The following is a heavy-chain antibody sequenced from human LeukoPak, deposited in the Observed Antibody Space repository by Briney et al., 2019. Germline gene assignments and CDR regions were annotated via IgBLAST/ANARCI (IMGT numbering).Heavy chain of an antibody. V-gene: IGHV4-38-2*02. Sequence: PSETLSLTCTVSGCSISSGYYWGWIRQPPGKGLEWIGSIYHSGSTYYNPSLKSRVTISVDTSKNQFSLKLSSVTAADTAVYYCARATAGTTLFEGIDYWGQGTLVTVSS. D-gene: IGHD1-1*01. J-gene: IGHJ4*02. CDR1: GCSISSGYY. CDR2: IYHSGST. CDR3: ARATAGTTLFEGIDY.